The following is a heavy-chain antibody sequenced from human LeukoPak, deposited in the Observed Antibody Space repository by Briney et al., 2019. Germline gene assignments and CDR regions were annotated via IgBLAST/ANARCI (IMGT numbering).Heavy chain of an antibody. CDR1: GGSLSTSSYY. CDR3: AREVGRTNYYYYGMDV. D-gene: IGHD2-2*01. V-gene: IGHV4-39*07. J-gene: IGHJ6*02. Sequence: SETLSLTCTVSGGSLSTSSYYWGWIRQPPGKGLEWIGSIYYSGSTYYNPSLKSRVTISVDTSKNQFSLKLSSVTAADTAVYYCAREVGRTNYYYYGMDVWGQGTTVTVSS. CDR2: IYYSGST.